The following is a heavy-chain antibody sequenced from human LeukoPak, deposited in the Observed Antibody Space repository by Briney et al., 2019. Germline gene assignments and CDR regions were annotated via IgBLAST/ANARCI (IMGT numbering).Heavy chain of an antibody. J-gene: IGHJ3*02. Sequence: SETLSLPCTVSGGSITSYYWSWIRQPPGKGLEWIGYISYSGSTNYNPSLKSRVTISVDTSKNQFSLKLSSVTAADTAVYYCARDAAVFGGAFDIWGQGTMVTVSS. CDR1: GGSITSYY. CDR3: ARDAAVFGGAFDI. CDR2: ISYSGST. D-gene: IGHD2-15*01. V-gene: IGHV4-59*01.